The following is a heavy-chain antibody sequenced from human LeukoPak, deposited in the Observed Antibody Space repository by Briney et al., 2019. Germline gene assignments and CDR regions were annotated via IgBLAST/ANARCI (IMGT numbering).Heavy chain of an antibody. J-gene: IGHJ6*03. CDR3: ARRGPKGYCSGGSCYPASYYYYYYYMDV. V-gene: IGHV4-34*01. Sequence: SETLSLTCAVYGGSFSGYYWSWIRQPPGKGLEWIGEINHSGSTNYNPSLKSRVTISVDTSKNQFSLKLSSVTAADTAVYYCARRGPKGYCSGGSCYPASYYYYYYYMDVWGKGTTVTISS. CDR2: INHSGST. D-gene: IGHD2-15*01. CDR1: GGSFSGYY.